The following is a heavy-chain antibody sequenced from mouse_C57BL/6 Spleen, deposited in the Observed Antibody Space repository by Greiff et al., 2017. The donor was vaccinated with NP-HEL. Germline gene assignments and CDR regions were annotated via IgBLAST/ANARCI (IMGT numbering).Heavy chain of an antibody. V-gene: IGHV1-80*01. CDR1: GYAFSSYW. CDR2: IYPGDGDT. Sequence: QVHVKQSGAELVKPGASVKISCKASGYAFSSYWMNWVKQRPGKGLEWIGQIYPGDGDTNYNGKFKGKATLTADKSSSTAYMQLSSLTSEDSAVYFCARHTTVYAMDYWGQGTSVTVSS. CDR3: ARHTTVYAMDY. J-gene: IGHJ4*01. D-gene: IGHD1-1*01.